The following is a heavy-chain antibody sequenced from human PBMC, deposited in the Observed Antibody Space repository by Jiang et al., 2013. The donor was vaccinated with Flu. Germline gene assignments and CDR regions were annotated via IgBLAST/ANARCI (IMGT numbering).Heavy chain of an antibody. D-gene: IGHD3-3*01. Sequence: WMNPNSGNTGYAQKFQGRVTMTRNTSISTAYMELNSLRAEDTAVYYCASTGHYYDFWSGYPFDYWGQGTLVTVSS. CDR2: MNPNSGNT. V-gene: IGHV1-8*01. CDR3: ASTGHYYDFWSGYPFDY. J-gene: IGHJ4*02.